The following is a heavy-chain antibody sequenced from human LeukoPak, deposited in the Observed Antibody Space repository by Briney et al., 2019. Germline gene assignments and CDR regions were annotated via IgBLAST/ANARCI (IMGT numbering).Heavy chain of an antibody. CDR2: ISDSGGRT. J-gene: IGHJ4*02. Sequence: GGSLRLSCAVSGITLSDYDMSWVRQAPGKGLEWVAGISDSGGRTNYADSVKGRFTISRDNPKNTLYLQMNSLRAEDTAVYFCAKRGVVIRVILVGFHKEAYYFDSWGQGALVTVSS. D-gene: IGHD3-22*01. V-gene: IGHV3-23*01. CDR1: GITLSDYD. CDR3: AKRGVVIRVILVGFHKEAYYFDS.